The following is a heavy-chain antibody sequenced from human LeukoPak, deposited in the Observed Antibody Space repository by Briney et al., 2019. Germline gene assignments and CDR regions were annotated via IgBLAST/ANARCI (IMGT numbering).Heavy chain of an antibody. CDR3: ARNPYGDYYFDY. D-gene: IGHD4-17*01. Sequence: PGGSLRLSCAASGFTFSRYAMHWVRQAPGKGLEWVAIISYDGSGKYYADSVKGRFTISRDNSKNTLYLQMNSLSAEDTAVYYCARNPYGDYYFDYWGQGTLVTVSS. CDR2: ISYDGSGK. J-gene: IGHJ4*02. V-gene: IGHV3-30-3*01. CDR1: GFTFSRYA.